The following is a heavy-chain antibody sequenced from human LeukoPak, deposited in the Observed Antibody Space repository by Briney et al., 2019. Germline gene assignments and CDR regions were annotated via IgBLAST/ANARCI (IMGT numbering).Heavy chain of an antibody. CDR3: ARGTDTAMATLIDAFDI. V-gene: IGHV1-69*13. J-gene: IGHJ3*02. D-gene: IGHD5-18*01. CDR2: IIPIFGTA. Sequence: GASVKVSCKASGGTFSSYAISWVRQAPGQGLEWMGRIIPIFGTANYAQKFQGRVTITADESTSTAYMELSSLRSEDTAVYYCARGTDTAMATLIDAFDIWGQGTMVTVSS. CDR1: GGTFSSYA.